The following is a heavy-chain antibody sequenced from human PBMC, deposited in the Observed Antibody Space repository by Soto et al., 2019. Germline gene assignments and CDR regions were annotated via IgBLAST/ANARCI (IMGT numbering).Heavy chain of an antibody. CDR1: GGSFRGYY. J-gene: IGHJ4*02. V-gene: IGHV4-34*01. CDR2: INHSGST. D-gene: IGHD3-3*01. CDR3: ARGIFDTIFGMVAIDY. Sequence: QVQLQQWGAGLLKPSETLSLTCAVYGGSFRGYYWSWIRQPPGKGLEWSGEINHSGSTNYNPSIKSRVTLSVDTPKNLFSLKLTFVTAADTAMYYCARGIFDTIFGMVAIDYWGQGTRVTVSS.